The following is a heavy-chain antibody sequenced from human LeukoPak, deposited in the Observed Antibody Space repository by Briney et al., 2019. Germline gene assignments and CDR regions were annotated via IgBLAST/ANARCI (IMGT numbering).Heavy chain of an antibody. V-gene: IGHV4-39*01. J-gene: IGHJ6*02. CDR1: GGSISSSSYY. CDR2: IYYSGST. CDR3: ARSLPSYYGMDV. Sequence: PSETLSLTCTVSGGSISSSSYYWGWIRQPPGKGLEWIGSIYYSGSTYYNPSLKSRVTISVDTSKNQFSLKLSSVTAADTAVYYCARSLPSYYGMDVWGQGTTVTVSS.